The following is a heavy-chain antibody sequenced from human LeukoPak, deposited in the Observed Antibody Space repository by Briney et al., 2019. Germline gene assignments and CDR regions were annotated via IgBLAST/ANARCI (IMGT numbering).Heavy chain of an antibody. Sequence: PGGSLRLSCAASGFTFRSHWMSWVRQAPGEGLEWVASINQDASDKRYVDSVKGRFTISRDNTKTSLYLQMDSLRTEDTAIYYCARLSCSSTNCYTFLNYWGQGTPVTVSS. CDR3: ARLSCSSTNCYTFLNY. V-gene: IGHV3-7*03. CDR1: GFTFRSHW. CDR2: INQDASDK. D-gene: IGHD2-2*01. J-gene: IGHJ4*02.